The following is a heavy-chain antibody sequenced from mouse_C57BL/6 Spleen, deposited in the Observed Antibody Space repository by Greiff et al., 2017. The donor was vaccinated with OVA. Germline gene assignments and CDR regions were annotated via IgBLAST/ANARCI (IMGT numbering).Heavy chain of an antibody. V-gene: IGHV1-69*01. CDR2: IDPSDSYT. Sequence: VQLQQPGAELVMPGASVKLSCKASGYTFTSYWMHWVKQRPGQGLEWIGEIDPSDSYTNYNQKFKGKTTLTADKSSSTAYMQLSSLTSEDAAVYYYAGTRGDNNYPFAYWGQGTLVTVSA. CDR3: AGTRGDNNYPFAY. D-gene: IGHD2-5*01. J-gene: IGHJ3*01. CDR1: GYTFTSYW.